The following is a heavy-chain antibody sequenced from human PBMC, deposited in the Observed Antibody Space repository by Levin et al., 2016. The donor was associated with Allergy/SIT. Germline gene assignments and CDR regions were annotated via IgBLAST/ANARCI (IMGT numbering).Heavy chain of an antibody. CDR3: ARGTLDDFWIERWFDP. CDR2: IIPILGIA. Sequence: SVKVSCKASGGTFSSYAISWVRQAPGQGLEWMGRIIPILGIANYAQKFQGRVTITADKSTSTAYMELSSLRSEDTAVYYCARGTLDDFWIERWFDPWGQGTLVTVSS. V-gene: IGHV1-69*04. J-gene: IGHJ5*02. D-gene: IGHD3-3*01. CDR1: GGTFSSYA.